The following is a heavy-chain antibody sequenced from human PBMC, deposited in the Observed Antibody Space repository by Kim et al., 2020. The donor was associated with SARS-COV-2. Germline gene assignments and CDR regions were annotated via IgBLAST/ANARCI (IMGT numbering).Heavy chain of an antibody. J-gene: IGHJ5*02. D-gene: IGHD2-15*01. Sequence: SETLSLTCAVYGGSFSGYYWSWIRQPPGKGLEWIGEINHSGSTNYNPSLKSRVTISVDTSKNQFSLKLSSVTAADTAVYYCARGRYCSGGSCYSGSWFDPWGQETLVTVSS. CDR2: INHSGST. V-gene: IGHV4-34*01. CDR3: ARGRYCSGGSCYSGSWFDP. CDR1: GGSFSGYY.